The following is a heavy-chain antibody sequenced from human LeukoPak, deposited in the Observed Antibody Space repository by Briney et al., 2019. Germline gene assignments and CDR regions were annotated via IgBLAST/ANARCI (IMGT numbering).Heavy chain of an antibody. V-gene: IGHV1-2*02. CDR1: GYTFTGYY. J-gene: IGHJ4*02. D-gene: IGHD6-6*01. CDR2: INPNSGGT. CDR3: ARDVGGGSSSFAVDY. Sequence: ASVKVSCKASGYTFTGYYMHWVRQAPGQGLEWMGWINPNSGGTNYAQKFQGRVTMTRDTSISTAYMELSRLRSDDTAVYYCARDVGGGSSSFAVDYWGQGTLVTLSS.